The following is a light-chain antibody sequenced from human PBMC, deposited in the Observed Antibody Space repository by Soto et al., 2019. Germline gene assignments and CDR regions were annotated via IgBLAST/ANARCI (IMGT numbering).Light chain of an antibody. CDR1: NSDVGGYNY. CDR3: SSYAGSDDLV. Sequence: QSALTQPPSASGYPGQSVTISCTGTNSDVGGYNYVSWYQQHPGKAPKLMIYEVSKRPSGVPDRFSGSKSGNTASLTVSGLQAEDEADYYCSSYAGSDDLVFGGGTKLTVL. J-gene: IGLJ2*01. V-gene: IGLV2-8*01. CDR2: EVS.